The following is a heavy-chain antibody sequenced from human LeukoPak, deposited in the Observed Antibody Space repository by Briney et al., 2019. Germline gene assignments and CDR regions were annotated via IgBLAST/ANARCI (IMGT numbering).Heavy chain of an antibody. D-gene: IGHD5-18*01. CDR3: ARDHFSVDTAMALDY. CDR2: IYYSGST. CDR1: GGSISGYH. Sequence: SETLSLTCNVSGGSISGYHWSWIRQPPGKGLEWIGSIYYSGSTYYNPSLKSRVTISVDTSKNQFSLKLSSVTAADTAVYYCARDHFSVDTAMALDYWGQGTLVTVSS. V-gene: IGHV4-59*12. J-gene: IGHJ4*02.